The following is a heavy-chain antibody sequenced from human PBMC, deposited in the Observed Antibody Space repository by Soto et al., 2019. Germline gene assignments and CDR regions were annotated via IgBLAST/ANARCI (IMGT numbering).Heavy chain of an antibody. D-gene: IGHD6-6*01. V-gene: IGHV3-74*01. CDR3: ATSEVDH. Sequence: GLSISEKRMHWVRQAPGKGLEWVSRMNSDGSEINYADSVKGRFIVSRDNAKSTLHLQMTSRRFEDTAVYYCATSEVDHCGPGFLVTVSS. CDR2: MNSDGSEI. CDR1: GLSISEKR. J-gene: IGHJ5*02.